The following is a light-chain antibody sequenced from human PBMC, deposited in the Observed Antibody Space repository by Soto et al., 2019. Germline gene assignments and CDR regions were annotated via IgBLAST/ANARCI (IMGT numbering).Light chain of an antibody. CDR1: QGITNY. CDR3: QQYDSVFT. J-gene: IGKJ5*01. Sequence: DIQMTQSPSSLCGSVGDRVTITCQASQGITNYLNWYQQKPGKAPKLLIYGASNLETGVPSRFSGSGSGTDFTFTISSLQAEDIATYFCQQYDSVFTFGQGTRLENK. CDR2: GAS. V-gene: IGKV1-33*01.